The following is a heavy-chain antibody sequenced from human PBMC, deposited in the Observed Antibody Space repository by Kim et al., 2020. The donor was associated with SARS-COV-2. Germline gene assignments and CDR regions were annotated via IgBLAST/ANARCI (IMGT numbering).Heavy chain of an antibody. V-gene: IGHV3-21*01. J-gene: IGHJ6*02. CDR2: ISSSSNYI. Sequence: GGSLRLSCAASGFTFSSYNMHWVRQAPGKGLEWVSSISSSSNYIYYADLVKGRFTISRDNAKNSLSLQMNSLRAEDTAVYYCASLLGLDVWGQGTTVTVS. CDR1: GFTFSSYN. CDR3: ASLLGLDV.